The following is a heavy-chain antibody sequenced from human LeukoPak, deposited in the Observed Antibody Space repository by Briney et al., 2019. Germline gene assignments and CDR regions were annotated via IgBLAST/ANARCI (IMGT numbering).Heavy chain of an antibody. J-gene: IGHJ4*02. CDR3: ASDNRIWVGELFQDPYYFDY. CDR2: IRYDGSNK. CDR1: GFTFSSYG. D-gene: IGHD3-10*01. Sequence: PGGSLRLSCAASGFTFSSYGMHWVRQAPGKGLEWVAFIRYDGSNKYYADSVKGRFTISRDNSKNTLYLQMNSLRAEDTAVYYCASDNRIWVGELFQDPYYFDYWGQGALVTVSS. V-gene: IGHV3-30*02.